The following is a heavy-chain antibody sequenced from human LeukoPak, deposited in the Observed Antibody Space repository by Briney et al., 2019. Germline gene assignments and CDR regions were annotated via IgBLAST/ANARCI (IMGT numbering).Heavy chain of an antibody. Sequence: SVKVSCKASGGTFSRYAVSWVRQAPGQGLEGMGGIVPIFGTANYAQKFQGRVTITADESTGTAYMDLSSLRYEDTAVYYCARVVNPTYCSSPRCYWKGWFDPWGQGTLVTVSS. V-gene: IGHV1-69*13. D-gene: IGHD2-2*01. J-gene: IGHJ5*02. CDR3: ARVVNPTYCSSPRCYWKGWFDP. CDR2: IVPIFGTA. CDR1: GGTFSRYA.